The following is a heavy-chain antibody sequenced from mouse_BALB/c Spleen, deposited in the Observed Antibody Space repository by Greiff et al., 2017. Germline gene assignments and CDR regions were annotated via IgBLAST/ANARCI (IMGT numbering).Heavy chain of an antibody. V-gene: IGHV2-9*02. CDR2: IWAGGST. J-gene: IGHJ3*01. CDR3: ARDRGGGHDYDVAY. D-gene: IGHD2-4*01. CDR1: GFSLTSYG. Sequence: VKLMESGPGLVAPSQSLSITCTVSGFSLTSYGVHWVRQPPGKGLEWLGVIWAGGSTNYNSALMSRLSISKDNSKSQVFLKMNSLQTDDTAMYDCARDRGGGHDYDVAYWGQGTLVTVSA.